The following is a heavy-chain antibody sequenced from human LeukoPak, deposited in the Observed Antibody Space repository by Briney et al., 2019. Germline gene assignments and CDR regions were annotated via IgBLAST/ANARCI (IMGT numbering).Heavy chain of an antibody. Sequence: SETLSLTCAVYGGSFSGYYWSWIRQPPGKGLEWIGEINHSGSTNYNPSLKSRVTISVDRSKNQLSLKLSSVTAADTAVYYCAAGAYCGGDCPPDAFDIWGQGTMVTVSS. CDR1: GGSFSGYY. D-gene: IGHD2-21*02. CDR3: AAGAYCGGDCPPDAFDI. V-gene: IGHV4-34*01. CDR2: INHSGST. J-gene: IGHJ3*02.